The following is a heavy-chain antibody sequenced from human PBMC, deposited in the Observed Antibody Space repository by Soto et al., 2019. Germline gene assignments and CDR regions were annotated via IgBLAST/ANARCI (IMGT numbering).Heavy chain of an antibody. CDR3: AHSGRFLEWLPPVSIAAPAGAYYYYGMDV. V-gene: IGHV2-5*02. CDR1: GFSLSTSGVG. J-gene: IGHJ6*02. CDR2: IYWDDDK. D-gene: IGHD3-3*01. Sequence: QITLKESGPTLVKPTQTLTLTCTFSGFSLSTSGVGVGWIRQPPGKALEWLALIYWDDDKRYIPSLKSRLTITKDTSKNQVVRTMTNMDPVDTATYYCAHSGRFLEWLPPVSIAAPAGAYYYYGMDVWGQGTTVTVSS.